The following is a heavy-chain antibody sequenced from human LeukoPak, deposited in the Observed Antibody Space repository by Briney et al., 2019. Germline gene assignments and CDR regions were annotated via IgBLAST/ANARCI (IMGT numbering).Heavy chain of an antibody. CDR3: ARDLGSEYYDSSGFDY. CDR2: INPNSGGT. Sequence: ASVKVSCKASGYTFTGYYMHWVRQAPGQGLEWMGWINPNSGGTNYAQKFQGRVTMTRDTSTSTVYMELSSLRSEDTAVYYCARDLGSEYYDSSGFDYWGQGTLVTVSS. J-gene: IGHJ4*02. D-gene: IGHD3-22*01. V-gene: IGHV1-2*02. CDR1: GYTFTGYY.